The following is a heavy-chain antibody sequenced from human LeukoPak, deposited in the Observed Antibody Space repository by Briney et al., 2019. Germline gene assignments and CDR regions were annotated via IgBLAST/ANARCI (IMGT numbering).Heavy chain of an antibody. CDR2: FDPEDGET. Sequence: ASVKVSCKVSGYTLTELSMHWVRQAPGKGLEWMGGFDPEDGETIYAQKFQGRGTMNEATSTATAYMELSSLRSEDTAVYYCASASSWYGFRFDPWGQGTLVTVSS. D-gene: IGHD6-13*01. V-gene: IGHV1-24*01. CDR1: GYTLTELS. CDR3: ASASSWYGFRFDP. J-gene: IGHJ5*02.